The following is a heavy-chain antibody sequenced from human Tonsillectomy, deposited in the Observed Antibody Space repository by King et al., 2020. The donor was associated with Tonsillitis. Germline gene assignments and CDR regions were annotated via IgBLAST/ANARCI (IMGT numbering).Heavy chain of an antibody. CDR2: IYSGGST. CDR1: GFTVSSNY. Sequence: VQLVESGGGLIQPGGSLRLSCASSGFTVSSNYMSWVRQAPGKGLEWVSVIYSGGSTCYADSVKGRFTISSDNSKNTLYLQMNSLRSADTAVYYCAGDFSGDYFADWGQGTLVTVSS. D-gene: IGHD4-17*01. J-gene: IGHJ4*02. V-gene: IGHV3-53*01. CDR3: AGDFSGDYFAD.